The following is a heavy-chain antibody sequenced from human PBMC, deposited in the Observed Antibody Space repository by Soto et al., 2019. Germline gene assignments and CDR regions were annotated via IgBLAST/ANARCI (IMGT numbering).Heavy chain of an antibody. CDR2: VYYSGST. D-gene: IGHD3-16*01. CDR3: ARGPGGSLAYYFES. J-gene: IGHJ4*02. V-gene: IGHV4-59*01. Sequence: SETLSLTCTVSGGSISSDYWSWIRQPPGEGLEWIGYVYYSGSTKYNPSLKSRVTISVDTSKKQFSLNLSSVTAADTAVYYCARGPGGSLAYYFESWGQGTLVTVS. CDR1: GGSISSDY.